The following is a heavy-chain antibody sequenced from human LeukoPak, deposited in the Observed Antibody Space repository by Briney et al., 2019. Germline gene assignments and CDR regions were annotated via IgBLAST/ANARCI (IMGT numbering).Heavy chain of an antibody. CDR2: IIPIFGTA. CDR1: GGTFSSYA. V-gene: IGHV1-69*13. CDR3: ARDLGLTGSKAASTSLYYYYGMDV. J-gene: IGHJ6*02. Sequence: ASVKVSCKASGGTFSSYAISWVRQAPGQGLEWMGGIIPIFGTANYAQKFQGRVTITADESTSTAYMELSSLRSEDTAVYYCARDLGLTGSKAASTSLYYYYGMDVWGQGTTVTVSS. D-gene: IGHD3-16*01.